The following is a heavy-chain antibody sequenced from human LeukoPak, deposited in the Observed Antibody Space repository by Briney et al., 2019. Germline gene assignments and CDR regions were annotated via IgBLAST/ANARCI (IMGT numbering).Heavy chain of an antibody. CDR2: ISGSAGTT. CDR3: EKSPYCASLAGTYFDY. D-gene: IGHD2-15*01. V-gene: IGHV3-23*01. J-gene: IGHJ4*02. CDR1: GFTFTTYA. Sequence: PGGSLRLSCAASGFTFTTYAMSWVRQVPGKGLEWVLGISGSAGTTYHADSVKGRFTISRDNSKNTLYLQMNSLRGEYKAVYYCEKSPYCASLAGTYFDYWGQGTLVTVSS.